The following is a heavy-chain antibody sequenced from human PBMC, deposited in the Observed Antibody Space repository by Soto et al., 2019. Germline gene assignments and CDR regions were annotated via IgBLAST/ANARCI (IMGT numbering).Heavy chain of an antibody. D-gene: IGHD3-3*01. Sequence: EVQLVESGGGLVQPGGSLRLSCAASEFSVRSNFMTWVRQAPGKGLEWVSLLNSGGSTNYADSVKGRFTISRDNSKNTVYLPMNSLRAKDTAVYYCVSGRYDSVRLGMDVWGQGTTVTVSS. J-gene: IGHJ6*02. CDR1: EFSVRSNF. CDR2: LNSGGST. CDR3: VSGRYDSVRLGMDV. V-gene: IGHV3-66*01.